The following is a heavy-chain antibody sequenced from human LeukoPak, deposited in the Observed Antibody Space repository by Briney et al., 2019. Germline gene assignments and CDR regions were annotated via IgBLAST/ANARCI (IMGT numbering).Heavy chain of an antibody. V-gene: IGHV4-38-2*02. CDR2: IYHSGST. CDR1: GYSISSGYY. D-gene: IGHD6-13*01. Sequence: KASETLSLTCTVSGYSISSGYYWGWIRQPPGKGLEWIGSIYHSGSTYYNPSLKSRVTISVDTSKNQFSLKLSSVTAADTAVYYCARDSSSWSLQGMRRSIQLAFDPWGQGTLVTVSS. CDR3: ARDSSSWSLQGMRRSIQLAFDP. J-gene: IGHJ5*02.